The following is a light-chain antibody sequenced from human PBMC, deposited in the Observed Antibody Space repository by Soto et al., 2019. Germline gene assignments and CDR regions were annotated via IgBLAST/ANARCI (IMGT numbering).Light chain of an antibody. V-gene: IGKV1-39*01. J-gene: IGKJ5*01. CDR3: QQSYSSPPIT. CDR2: DAS. Sequence: DIQMTQSPSSLSASLGDRITITCRASQSISSYLNWYQQKPGKAPNLLIHDASSLQSGVPSRFSGSGSGTHFTLTISSLQPEDFATYYCQQSYSSPPITFGQGTRLDIK. CDR1: QSISSY.